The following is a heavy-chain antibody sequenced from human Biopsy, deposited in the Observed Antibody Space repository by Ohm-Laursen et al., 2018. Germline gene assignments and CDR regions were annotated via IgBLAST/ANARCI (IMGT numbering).Heavy chain of an antibody. CDR3: TNHYCGGITCLMNF. CDR2: IHKDSTTE. V-gene: IGHV3-11*01. D-gene: IGHD2-21*01. CDR1: GFTFSDYY. Sequence: SLRLSCAASGFTFSDYYMNWFRRAPGKGLEWIAYIHKDSTTEYYADSVRGLFSISRDNAQKSLYLQMNSLRAEDTAVYFCTNHYCGGITCLMNFWGQGTLVTVSS. J-gene: IGHJ4*02.